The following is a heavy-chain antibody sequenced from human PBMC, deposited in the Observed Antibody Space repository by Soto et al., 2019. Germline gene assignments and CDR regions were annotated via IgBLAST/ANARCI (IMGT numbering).Heavy chain of an antibody. J-gene: IGHJ6*02. D-gene: IGHD4-4*01. V-gene: IGHV4-31*03. Sequence: QVQLQESGPGLVKPSQTLSLTCTVSGDSISGGGYYWSWIRQRPGQGLDGSGYIYRNGSTYHNPSLKSRITISIDTSNSQFSLKLTSATAADTAVYFCARDEEVNYSYKAGSEYYHGMDVWGQGTTVTVSS. CDR2: IYRNGST. CDR3: ARDEEVNYSYKAGSEYYHGMDV. CDR1: GDSISGGGYY.